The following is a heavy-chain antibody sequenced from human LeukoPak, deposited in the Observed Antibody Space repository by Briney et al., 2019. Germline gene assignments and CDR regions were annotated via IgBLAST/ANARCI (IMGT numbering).Heavy chain of an antibody. CDR1: GGSFSGYY. D-gene: IGHD2-2*01. V-gene: IGHV4-34*01. Sequence: SETLSLTCAVYGGSFSGYYWSWIRQPPGKGLEWIGEINHSGSTNYNPSLKSRATISVDTSKNQFSLKLSSVTAADTAVYYCARGQPYCSSTSCPTHGMDVWGQGTTVTVSS. CDR3: ARGQPYCSSTSCPTHGMDV. J-gene: IGHJ6*02. CDR2: INHSGST.